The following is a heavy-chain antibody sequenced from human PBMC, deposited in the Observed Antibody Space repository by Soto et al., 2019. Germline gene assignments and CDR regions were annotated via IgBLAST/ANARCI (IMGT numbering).Heavy chain of an antibody. V-gene: IGHV1-69*04. D-gene: IGHD2-15*01. CDR3: AREAAVFSSGMDV. Sequence: QSPGQGLEWMGRIIPILGIANYAQKFQGRVTITADKSTSTAYMELSSLRSEDTAVYYCAREAAVFSSGMDVWGQGTTVTVSS. CDR2: IIPILGIA. J-gene: IGHJ6*02.